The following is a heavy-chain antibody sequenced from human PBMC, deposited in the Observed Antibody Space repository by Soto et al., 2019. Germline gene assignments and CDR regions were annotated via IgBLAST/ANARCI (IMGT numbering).Heavy chain of an antibody. CDR1: GFTFSSYG. D-gene: IGHD1-26*01. Sequence: PGGSLRLSCAASGFTFSSYGMHWVRQAPGKGLEWVAVIWYDGSNKYYADSVKGRFTISRDSSKNTLYLQMNSLRAEDTAVYYCARDGGSYYYYYGMDVWGQGTTVTVSS. J-gene: IGHJ6*02. V-gene: IGHV3-33*01. CDR3: ARDGGSYYYYYGMDV. CDR2: IWYDGSNK.